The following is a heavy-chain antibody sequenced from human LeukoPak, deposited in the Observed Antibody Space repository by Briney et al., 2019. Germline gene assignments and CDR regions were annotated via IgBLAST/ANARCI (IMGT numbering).Heavy chain of an antibody. V-gene: IGHV3-13*01. Sequence: GGSLRLSCAASGFTFSDHAMHWVRQATGKGLEWVSAVGIAADTFYPGSVKGRFTISRENAKNSLYLQMNNLRVEDTAVYYCARASGYSSGWYRLSYYYGMDVWGQGTTVTVSS. J-gene: IGHJ6*02. D-gene: IGHD6-19*01. CDR2: VGIAADT. CDR1: GFTFSDHA. CDR3: ARASGYSSGWYRLSYYYGMDV.